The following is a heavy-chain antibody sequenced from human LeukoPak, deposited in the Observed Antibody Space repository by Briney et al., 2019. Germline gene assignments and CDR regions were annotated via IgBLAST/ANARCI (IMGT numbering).Heavy chain of an antibody. V-gene: IGHV3-23*01. CDR2: GGTGGRT. J-gene: IGHJ3*02. D-gene: IGHD3/OR15-3a*01. CDR1: AFTFTKYA. Sequence: GGSLTLSCSASAFTFTKYAVSRVRQAPGKELEGVSAGGTGGRTYFADSVKGRFTISRDNSGHTLSLQMNSLRVESTAAYSCTSGTWTGAGYYAFDIWAQGARVTVSS. CDR3: TSGTWTGAGYYAFDI.